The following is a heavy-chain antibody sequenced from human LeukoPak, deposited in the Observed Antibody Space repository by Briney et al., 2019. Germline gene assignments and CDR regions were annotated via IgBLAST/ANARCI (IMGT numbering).Heavy chain of an antibody. Sequence: SETLSLTCTVSGGSISSYYWGWIRQPPGKGLEWIGSIYYSGSTYYNPSLKSRVTISVDTSKNQFSLKLSSVTAADTAVYYCARVLAEGYGDYVGWFDPWGQGTLVTVSS. J-gene: IGHJ5*02. CDR3: ARVLAEGYGDYVGWFDP. V-gene: IGHV4-39*07. CDR1: GGSISSYY. CDR2: IYYSGST. D-gene: IGHD4-17*01.